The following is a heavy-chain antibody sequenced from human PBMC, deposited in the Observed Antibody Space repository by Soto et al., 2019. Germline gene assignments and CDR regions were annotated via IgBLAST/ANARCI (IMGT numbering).Heavy chain of an antibody. CDR1: GYSFTNYW. J-gene: IGHJ4*02. D-gene: IGHD1-1*01. Sequence: PGESLKISCKGSGYSFTNYWIGWVRQMPGKGLEWMGIVFHGEPDARYSPSFQGQVTISADKSVNTAYLQWSSLKASDTAMYYCERAGTTLKFDYWGPGTLVTVSS. CDR3: ERAGTTLKFDY. CDR2: VFHGEPDA. V-gene: IGHV5-51*01.